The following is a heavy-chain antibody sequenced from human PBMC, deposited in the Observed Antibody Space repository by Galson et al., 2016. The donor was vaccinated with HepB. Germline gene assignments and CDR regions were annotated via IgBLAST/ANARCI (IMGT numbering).Heavy chain of an antibody. D-gene: IGHD2-8*02. CDR2: INNVGDTL. Sequence: SLRLSCAASGFPFSAYFMNWIRQAPGQGLEWLAYINNVGDTLNYADYVKGRFTISRDNAKNSPFLQMSSLRAEDTAVYYCEAEDWWRFEYWGQGALVTVSS. J-gene: IGHJ4*02. CDR1: GFPFSAYF. CDR3: EAEDWWRFEY. V-gene: IGHV3-11*01.